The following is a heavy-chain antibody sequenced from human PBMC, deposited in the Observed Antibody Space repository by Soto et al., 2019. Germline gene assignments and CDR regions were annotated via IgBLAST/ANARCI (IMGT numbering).Heavy chain of an antibody. V-gene: IGHV1-69*04. CDR2: VNPILSMS. CDR3: ATSYGSGYRAFDY. J-gene: IGHJ4*02. Sequence: QVRLVQSGAEVKRPWSSVKVSCKASGDTFSFYSINWVRQAPGLGLEWMGRVNPILSMSNYAQRFQGRVTMTADKSTRTGYMELSGLRSEDTAMYYCATSYGSGYRAFDYWGQGALVTVSS. CDR1: GDTFSFYS. D-gene: IGHD3-10*01.